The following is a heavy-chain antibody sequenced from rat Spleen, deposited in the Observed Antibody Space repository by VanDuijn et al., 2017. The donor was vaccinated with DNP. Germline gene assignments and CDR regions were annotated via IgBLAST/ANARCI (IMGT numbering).Heavy chain of an antibody. CDR3: TTPLTKVAVWFAY. D-gene: IGHD1-3*01. CDR2: ISYDGSRT. CDR1: RFTFSDYN. J-gene: IGHJ3*01. Sequence: EVQLVESGGGLVQPGRSLKLSCAASRFTFSDYNMAWVRQAPKKGLEWVATISYDGSRTYHRDSVKGRFTISRDNAKSSLYLQMDSLRSEDSATYYCTTPLTKVAVWFAYWGQGTLVTVSS. V-gene: IGHV5S10*01.